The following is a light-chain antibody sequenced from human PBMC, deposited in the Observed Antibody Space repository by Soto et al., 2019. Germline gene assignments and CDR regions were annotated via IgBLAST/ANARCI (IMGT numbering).Light chain of an antibody. CDR1: QSISYY. CDR3: QQSYSTPLT. J-gene: IGKJ4*01. CDR2: AAS. Sequence: DIQMTQSPSSLSASVGDRVTITCRASQSISYYLNWYQHKPGKAPKLLIYAASSLQSGVPSRFSGSGFCTDFTLTISSLQPEDFATYYCQQSYSTPLTFGGGTKVEIK. V-gene: IGKV1-39*01.